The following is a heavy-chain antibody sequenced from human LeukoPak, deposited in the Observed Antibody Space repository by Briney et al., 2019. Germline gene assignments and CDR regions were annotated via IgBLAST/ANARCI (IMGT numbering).Heavy chain of an antibody. CDR3: ARVVEMATIPDY. CDR2: VYYSGST. D-gene: IGHD5-24*01. Sequence: SETLSLTCTVSGGSISSSSYYWGWIRQPPGKGLEWIGSVYYSGSTYYNPSRKSRLTISVDTSKNQFSLKLSSVTAADTAVYYCARVVEMATIPDYWGQGTLVTPSS. J-gene: IGHJ4*02. CDR1: GGSISSSSYY. V-gene: IGHV4-39*07.